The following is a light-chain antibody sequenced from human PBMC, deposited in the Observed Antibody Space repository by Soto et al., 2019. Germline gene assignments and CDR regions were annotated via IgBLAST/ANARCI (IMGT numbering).Light chain of an antibody. J-gene: IGKJ1*01. V-gene: IGKV1-5*03. CDR1: QSISSW. Sequence: DIQMTQSPSTLSASVGDTVTITCRASQSISSWLAWYQQKTGKAPKVLIYKASSLESGVPSRFSSSGSGTEFPLTISSLQPEDSATYYWKQYKSLWTFGQRTKVEIK. CDR2: KAS. CDR3: KQYKSLWT.